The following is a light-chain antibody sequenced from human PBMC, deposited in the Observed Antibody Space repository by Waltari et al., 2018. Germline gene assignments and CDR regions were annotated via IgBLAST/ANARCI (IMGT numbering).Light chain of an antibody. CDR3: QNHERLPAM. Sequence: EIVLTQSPGTLSLSPGERATLSCRARQSISRYLAWYQQKPGQAPRLLIYAASSRATRIPDRFSGSWSWTYFSLTISILEPEDFAVYYCQNHERLPAMFGQGTKVEIK. J-gene: IGKJ1*01. CDR1: QSISRY. CDR2: AAS. V-gene: IGKV3-20*01.